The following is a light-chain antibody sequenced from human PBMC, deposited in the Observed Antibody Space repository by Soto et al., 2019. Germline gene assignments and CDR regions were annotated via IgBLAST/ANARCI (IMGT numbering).Light chain of an antibody. CDR3: QQYGGSMT. J-gene: IGKJ5*01. Sequence: EIVLTQSPGTLSLSPGDTATLSCRASQSLSSNYLAWYQQRPGQAPKLLIYDISSRATGIPDRFSGSGSGTDFTLTITRLDPEDFAVYYCQQYGGSMTFGQGTRLEI. CDR2: DIS. CDR1: QSLSSNY. V-gene: IGKV3-20*01.